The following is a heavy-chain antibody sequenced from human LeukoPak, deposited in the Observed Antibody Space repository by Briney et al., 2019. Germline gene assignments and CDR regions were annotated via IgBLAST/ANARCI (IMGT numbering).Heavy chain of an antibody. Sequence: GASVKVSCKASGYTFTSYYMHWVRQAPGQGLEWMGIINPSGGSTSYAQKLQGRVTMTTDTSTSTAYMELRSLRSDDTAVYYCARDLITTREFQVDYWGQGTLVTVSS. J-gene: IGHJ4*02. CDR1: GYTFTSYY. D-gene: IGHD3-22*01. CDR3: ARDLITTREFQVDY. CDR2: INPSGGST. V-gene: IGHV1-46*01.